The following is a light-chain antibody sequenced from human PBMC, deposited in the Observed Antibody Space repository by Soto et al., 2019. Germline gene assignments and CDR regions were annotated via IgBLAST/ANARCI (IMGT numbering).Light chain of an antibody. CDR1: SSDVGGYNF. V-gene: IGLV2-14*01. CDR2: EVS. Sequence: QSALTQPASVSESPGQSIAISCTGTSSDVGGYNFVSWYQHHPGKAPKLMIYEVSNRPSGVSNRFSGPKSGNTASLTICGLQSEDEADYYCEAYNNTSNGGVFGEGTKLTVL. CDR3: EAYNNTSNGGV. J-gene: IGLJ2*01.